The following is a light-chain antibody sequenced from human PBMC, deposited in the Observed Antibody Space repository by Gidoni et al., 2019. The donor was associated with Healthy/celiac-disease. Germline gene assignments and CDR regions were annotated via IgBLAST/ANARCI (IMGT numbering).Light chain of an antibody. J-gene: IGKJ4*01. CDR1: QSVSSY. CDR3: QQRSNWPVT. Sequence: TVLTQSPATLSLSPWDRATLSCRDSQSVSSYLAWYQQKPGQAPRLIIYDASNRATGIPARFSGSGSGTDFTLTISSLEPEDFAVYYCQQRSNWPVTCVGGTKVEIK. V-gene: IGKV3-11*01. CDR2: DAS.